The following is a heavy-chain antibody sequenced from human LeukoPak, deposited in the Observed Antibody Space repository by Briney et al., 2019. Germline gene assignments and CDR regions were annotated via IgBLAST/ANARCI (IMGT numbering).Heavy chain of an antibody. CDR3: ATDFYDST. CDR2: IRSNSDGGTI. CDR1: GFTVGLYW. D-gene: IGHD3-22*01. J-gene: IGHJ5*02. V-gene: IGHV3-15*07. Sequence: GGSLRLSCAASGFTVGLYWMNWVRQAPGKGLEWVGRIRSNSDGGTIDYAAPVKGRFTLSRDDSKTTLYLQMNSLQTEDTAVYYCATDFYDSTWGQGTLVTVSS.